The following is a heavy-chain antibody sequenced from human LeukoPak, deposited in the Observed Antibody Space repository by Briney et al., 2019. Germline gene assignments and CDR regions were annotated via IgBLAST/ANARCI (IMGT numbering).Heavy chain of an antibody. D-gene: IGHD2-2*01. Sequence: GGSLRLSCAASGFTFDTYGMHWVPRAPAKGLEWVAVISYDGVDKYYADSVKGRFTISRDNSKNTVSLQVNSLRAEDTAAYYCAKGGYCSATRCYVGKGMDDWGQGTLVTVSS. CDR2: ISYDGVDK. CDR3: AKGGYCSATRCYVGKGMDD. CDR1: GFTFDTYG. J-gene: IGHJ4*02. V-gene: IGHV3-30*18.